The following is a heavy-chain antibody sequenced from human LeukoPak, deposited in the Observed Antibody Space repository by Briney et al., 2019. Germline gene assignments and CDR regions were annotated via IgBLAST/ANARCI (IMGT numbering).Heavy chain of an antibody. V-gene: IGHV4-34*01. CDR1: GGSFSGYY. CDR2: INHSGST. D-gene: IGHD3-10*01. J-gene: IGHJ6*02. Sequence: SETLSLTCAVYGGSFSGYYWSWIRQPPGKGLGWIGEINHSGSTNYNPSLKSRVTISVDTSKNQFSLKLSSVTAADTAVYYCARERYYYGSGSYYYGMDVWGQGTTVTVSS. CDR3: ARERYYYGSGSYYYGMDV.